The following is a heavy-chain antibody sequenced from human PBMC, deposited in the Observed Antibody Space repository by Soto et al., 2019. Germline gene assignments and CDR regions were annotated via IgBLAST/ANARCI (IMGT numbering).Heavy chain of an antibody. J-gene: IGHJ5*02. Sequence: SETLSLTCTVSGGSISSYYWSWIRQPAGKGLEWIGRIYTSGSTNYNPSLKSRVTMSVDTSKNQFSLKLSSVTAADTAVYYCARELGIVVVVAANNWFDPWGQGTLVTVSS. CDR1: GGSISSYY. CDR2: IYTSGST. CDR3: ARELGIVVVVAANNWFDP. V-gene: IGHV4-4*07. D-gene: IGHD2-15*01.